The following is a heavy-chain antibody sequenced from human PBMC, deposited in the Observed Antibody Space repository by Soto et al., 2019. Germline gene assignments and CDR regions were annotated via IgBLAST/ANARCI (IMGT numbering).Heavy chain of an antibody. V-gene: IGHV1-69*13. CDR3: ARDLRIFVVVRPYYYYGMDV. J-gene: IGHJ6*02. Sequence: SVKVSCKASGGTFSSYAISWVRQAPGQGLEWMGGIIPIFGTANYAQKFQGRVTITADESTSTAYMELSSLRSEDTAVYYCARDLRIFVVVRPYYYYGMDVWGQGTTVIVSS. CDR2: IIPIFGTA. CDR1: GGTFSSYA. D-gene: IGHD3-3*01.